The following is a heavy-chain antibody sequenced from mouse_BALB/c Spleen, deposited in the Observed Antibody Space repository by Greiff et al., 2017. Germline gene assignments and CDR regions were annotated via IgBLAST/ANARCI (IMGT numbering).Heavy chain of an antibody. V-gene: IGHV5-4*02. CDR3: ARYYDYEGY. D-gene: IGHD2-4*01. Sequence: EVLLVESGGGLVKPGGSLKLSCAASGFTFSDYYMYWVRQTPEKRLEWVATISDGGSYTYYPDSLKGRITISRDNDKNNLYLQMSSLKFEDTAMYYCARYYDYEGYWGQGTTLTVSS. CDR1: GFTFSDYY. CDR2: ISDGGSYT. J-gene: IGHJ2*01.